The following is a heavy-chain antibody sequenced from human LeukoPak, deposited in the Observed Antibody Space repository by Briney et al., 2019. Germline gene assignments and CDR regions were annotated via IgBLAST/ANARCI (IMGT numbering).Heavy chain of an antibody. CDR3: EREKWSRLD. J-gene: IGHJ4*02. Sequence: GGSLRLSCAASGFTFSSYGMDWVRQAPGKGLEWVANIREDESEKNYVDSVKGRFTISRDNAWNSLYLQMNSLRPEDTAVYYGEREKWSRLDWGQGTRVTVSS. CDR2: IREDESEK. CDR1: GFTFSSYG. V-gene: IGHV3-7*01. D-gene: IGHD2-8*01.